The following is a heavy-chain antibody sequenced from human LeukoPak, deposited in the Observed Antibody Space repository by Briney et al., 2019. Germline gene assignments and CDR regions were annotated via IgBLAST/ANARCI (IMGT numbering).Heavy chain of an antibody. CDR2: IYYSGST. J-gene: IGHJ5*02. CDR1: GGSISSSSYY. Sequence: SETLSLTCTVSGGSISSSSYYWGWIRQPPGKGLEWIGSIYYSGSTYYNPSLKSRVTISVDTSKNQFSLKLSSVTAADTAVYYCARQGKDIFATKTPLYWFDPWGQGTLVTVSS. CDR3: ARQGKDIFATKTPLYWFDP. V-gene: IGHV4-39*01. D-gene: IGHD5-12*01.